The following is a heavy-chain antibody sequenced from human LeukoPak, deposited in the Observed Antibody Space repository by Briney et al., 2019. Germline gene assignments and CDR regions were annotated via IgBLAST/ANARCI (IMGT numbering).Heavy chain of an antibody. V-gene: IGHV3-30*02. CDR1: GFIFNNYG. CDR2: IRYDGSNE. CDR3: VKFVAGNS. D-gene: IGHD1-14*01. J-gene: IGHJ5*02. Sequence: PGESLRLSCAASGFIFNNYGMHWVRQAPGKGLEWVAFIRYDGSNEYYADSVKGRFTVHRDNSKNTLFLRMNSLRIEDTAVYFCVKFVAGNSWGQGTLVTVSS.